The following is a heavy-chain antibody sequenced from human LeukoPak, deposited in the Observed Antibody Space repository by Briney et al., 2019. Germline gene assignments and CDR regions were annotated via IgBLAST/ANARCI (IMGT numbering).Heavy chain of an antibody. Sequence: SETLSLTCTVSGGSISSYYWSWIRQPPGKGLEWIGYIYYSGSTNYNPSLKSRVTISVDTSKNQFSLKLSSVTAADTAVYYCARVGSSSWSNYFDYWGQGTLVTVSS. CDR3: ARVGSSSWSNYFDY. J-gene: IGHJ4*02. V-gene: IGHV4-59*01. CDR1: GGSISSYY. CDR2: IYYSGST. D-gene: IGHD6-13*01.